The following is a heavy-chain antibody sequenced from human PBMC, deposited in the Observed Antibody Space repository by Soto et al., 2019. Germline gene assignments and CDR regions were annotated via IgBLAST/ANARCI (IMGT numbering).Heavy chain of an antibody. CDR2: ISGSGGST. CDR3: AKVAYYDILTGYYYYFDY. Sequence: GGSLRLSCAASGFTFSNYAMSWVRQAPGKGLEWVSAISGSGGSTYYADSVKGRFTISRDDSKNTLYLQMNSLRAEDTAVYYCAKVAYYDILTGYYYYFDYWGQGTLVTVSS. V-gene: IGHV3-23*01. D-gene: IGHD3-9*01. CDR1: GFTFSNYA. J-gene: IGHJ4*02.